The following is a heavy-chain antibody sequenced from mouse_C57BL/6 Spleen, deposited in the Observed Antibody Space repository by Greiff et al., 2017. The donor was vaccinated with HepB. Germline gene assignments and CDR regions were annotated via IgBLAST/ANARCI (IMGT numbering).Heavy chain of an antibody. J-gene: IGHJ2*01. V-gene: IGHV1-42*01. Sequence: VQLQQSGPELVKPGASVKISCKASGYSFTGYYLNWVKQSPEKSLEWIGEINPSTGGTTYNQKFKAKATLTVDKSSSTAYMQLKRLTSEDSAVYYCARNPYYFDYWGQGTTLTVSS. CDR2: INPSTGGT. CDR3: ARNPYYFDY. CDR1: GYSFTGYY.